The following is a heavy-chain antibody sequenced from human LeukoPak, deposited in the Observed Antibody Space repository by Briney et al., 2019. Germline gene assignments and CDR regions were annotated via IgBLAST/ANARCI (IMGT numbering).Heavy chain of an antibody. CDR1: GFTFDDYG. CDR3: AREYYYDSSGYPGY. V-gene: IGHV3-20*04. J-gene: IGHJ4*02. D-gene: IGHD3-22*01. CDR2: INWNGGST. Sequence: GGSLRLSCAASGFTFDDYGMSWVCQAPGKGLEWVSGINWNGGSTGYADSVKGRFTISRDNAKNSLYLQMNSLRAEATALYYCAREYYYDSSGYPGYWGQGTLVTVSS.